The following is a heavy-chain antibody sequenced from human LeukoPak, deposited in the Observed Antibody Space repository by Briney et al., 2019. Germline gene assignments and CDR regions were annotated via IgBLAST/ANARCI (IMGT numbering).Heavy chain of an antibody. CDR2: INPNSGGT. Sequence: ASVKVSCKASGYTFTGYYMHWVRQAPGQGLEWMGWINPNSGGTNYAQKSQGRVTMTRDTSISTAYMELSRLRSDDTAVYYCARGGLSTRGVIIASGYWGQGTLVTVSS. D-gene: IGHD3-10*01. J-gene: IGHJ4*02. CDR3: ARGGLSTRGVIIASGY. CDR1: GYTFTGYY. V-gene: IGHV1-2*02.